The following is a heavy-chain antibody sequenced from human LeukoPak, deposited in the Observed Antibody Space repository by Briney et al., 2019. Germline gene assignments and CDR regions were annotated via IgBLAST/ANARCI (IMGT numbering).Heavy chain of an antibody. J-gene: IGHJ3*01. Sequence: PSETLSLTCTVSGGSISSYYWSWIRQPPGKGLEWIGYIYYSGTTNYNPSLKSRVTISGDTSENQFSLKLSSVTAADTAVYYCVRNFDSYNAFDVWGQGTMVTVSS. CDR1: GGSISSYY. CDR3: VRNFDSYNAFDV. CDR2: IYYSGTT. V-gene: IGHV4-59*12. D-gene: IGHD3-22*01.